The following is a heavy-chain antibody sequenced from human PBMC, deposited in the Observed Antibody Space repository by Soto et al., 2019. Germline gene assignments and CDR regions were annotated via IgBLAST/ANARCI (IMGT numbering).Heavy chain of an antibody. V-gene: IGHV3-23*01. J-gene: IGHJ3*01. Sequence: EVQLLESGGGLVQPGGSLRLSCAASGFTFSNYAMSWVRQAPGKGLEWVSFISSSGNGTYYADSVKGRFTISRDNSKNTLYVQMNNPRAEDTAIYYCAKRFFGSGSPPGAFDVWGQGTMVTVSS. CDR2: ISSSGNGT. D-gene: IGHD3-10*01. CDR1: GFTFSNYA. CDR3: AKRFFGSGSPPGAFDV.